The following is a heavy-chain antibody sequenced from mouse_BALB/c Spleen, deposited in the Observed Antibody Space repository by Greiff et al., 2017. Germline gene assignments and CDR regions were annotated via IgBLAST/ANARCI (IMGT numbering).Heavy chain of an antibody. D-gene: IGHD3-3*01. Sequence: VQLQESGAELVRPGSSVKISCKASGYAFSSYWMNWVKQRPGQGLEWIGQIYPGDGDTNYNGKFKGKATLTADKSSSTAYMQLSSLTSEASAVYFCAGSWADPFDYWGEGTTLTVSS. CDR2: IYPGDGDT. V-gene: IGHV1-80*01. CDR3: AGSWADPFDY. CDR1: GYAFSSYW. J-gene: IGHJ2*01.